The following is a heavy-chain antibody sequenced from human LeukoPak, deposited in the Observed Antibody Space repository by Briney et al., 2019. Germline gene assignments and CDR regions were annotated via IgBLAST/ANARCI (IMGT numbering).Heavy chain of an antibody. CDR1: GGSLSDNY. V-gene: IGHV4-34*01. J-gene: IGHJ5*02. D-gene: IGHD3-10*01. CDR2: INHSGVT. Sequence: NPSETLSLTCGVSGGSLSDNYWTWLRQLPGKGLEWMGEINHSGVTNYNPSLKSRVSISIDTSKNQISLNMSSVTAADTAVYYCARGAAMVRGVIDWFDPWGQGTLVTVSS. CDR3: ARGAAMVRGVIDWFDP.